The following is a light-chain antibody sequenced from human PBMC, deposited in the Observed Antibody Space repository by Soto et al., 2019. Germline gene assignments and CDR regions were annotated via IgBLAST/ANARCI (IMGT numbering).Light chain of an antibody. CDR3: QHYNSYSET. V-gene: IGKV1-5*03. CDR2: KAS. CDR1: QSISSW. Sequence: IQMTQSPSTLSASVGDRVTITCRASQSISSWLAWYQQKPGKAPKVLIYKASSLQSGVPLRFSGSGSGTEFTLTISSLQPDDFATYYCQHYNSYSETFGQGTKVEIK. J-gene: IGKJ1*01.